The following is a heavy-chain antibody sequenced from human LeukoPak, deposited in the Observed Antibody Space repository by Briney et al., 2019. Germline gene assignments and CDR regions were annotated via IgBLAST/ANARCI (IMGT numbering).Heavy chain of an antibody. J-gene: IGHJ4*02. CDR3: ASPMWDTAIHDY. CDR1: GFTFSSHW. V-gene: IGHV3-74*01. D-gene: IGHD5-18*01. Sequence: GGSLRLSCAASGFTFSSHWMHWVRQAPGKGLVWVSRINSDGSITSYADSVKGRFTISRDNARDTLYLQMNSLRAEDAADYYCASPMWDTAIHDYWGQGTLVTVSS. CDR2: INSDGSIT.